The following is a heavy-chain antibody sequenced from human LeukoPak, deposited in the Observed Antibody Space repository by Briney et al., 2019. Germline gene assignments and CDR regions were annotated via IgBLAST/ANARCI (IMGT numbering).Heavy chain of an antibody. CDR2: INPSGGST. J-gene: IGHJ6*03. Sequence: ASVKVSCKASGYTFSSYYIHWVRQAPGQGLEWMGMINPSGGSTSYAQRFQGRVTMTRDTSTSTAYMELRSLRSDDTAVYYCARASGYSYGYPGYYYYMDVWGKGTTVTVSS. V-gene: IGHV1-46*01. CDR3: ARASGYSYGYPGYYYYMDV. CDR1: GYTFSSYY. D-gene: IGHD5-18*01.